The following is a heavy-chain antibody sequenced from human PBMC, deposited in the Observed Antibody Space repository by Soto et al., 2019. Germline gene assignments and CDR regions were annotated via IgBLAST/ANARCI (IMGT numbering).Heavy chain of an antibody. CDR2: MYHSGST. Sequence: NLSLPCAVSWGSISSGGYSWGWVRQPPGKGLEWIGYMYHSGSTYYNPSLKSRVTISIDRSKNQFSLKLSSVTAADTAVYYCARAMVVTQNWFDPWGQGTLVTVSS. V-gene: IGHV4-30-2*01. J-gene: IGHJ5*02. CDR3: ARAMVVTQNWFDP. CDR1: WGSISSGGYS. D-gene: IGHD2-21*02.